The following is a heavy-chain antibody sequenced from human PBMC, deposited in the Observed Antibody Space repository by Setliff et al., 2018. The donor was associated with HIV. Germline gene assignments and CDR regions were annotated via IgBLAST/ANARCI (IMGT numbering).Heavy chain of an antibody. Sequence: GGSLRLSCAASGFTFSSYWMHWVRQAPGKGLMWVSRIKGDGSSTSYADSVKGRFTISRDNAKNTLYLQMNSLRAEDTAVYYCAKASLVYYDILTGYGNWFDPWGQGTLVTVSS. CDR1: GFTFSSYW. CDR3: AKASLVYYDILTGYGNWFDP. V-gene: IGHV3-74*01. J-gene: IGHJ5*02. D-gene: IGHD3-9*01. CDR2: IKGDGSST.